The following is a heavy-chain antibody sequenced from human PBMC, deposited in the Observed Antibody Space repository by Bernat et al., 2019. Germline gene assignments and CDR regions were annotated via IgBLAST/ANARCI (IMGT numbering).Heavy chain of an antibody. J-gene: IGHJ6*03. V-gene: IGHV4-39*01. CDR3: ARHKWYYMDV. CDR1: GGSISSSSYY. Sequence: QLQLQESGPGLVKPSETLSLTCTVSGGSISSSSYYWGWIRKPPGKGLAWLGSIYYSGITYYNPSLKSRVTISVDTSKDQFSLKLSSVTAADTAVYYCARHKWYYMDVWGKGTTVTVSS. CDR2: IYYSGIT. D-gene: IGHD1-26*01.